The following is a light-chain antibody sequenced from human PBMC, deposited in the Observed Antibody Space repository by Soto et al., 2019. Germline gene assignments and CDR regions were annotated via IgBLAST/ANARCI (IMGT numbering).Light chain of an antibody. CDR1: QDIRGA. V-gene: IGKV1-13*02. J-gene: IGKJ5*01. CDR2: DVS. Sequence: AIQVTQSPSSLSASVGDRVTMTCRASQDIRGALAWYQQKSGKPPNLLISDVSTLEGGVPSRCSGSGAGTEFTLTISSLQPEDFGTYYFQQFNSYPITFGHGTRLEIK. CDR3: QQFNSYPIT.